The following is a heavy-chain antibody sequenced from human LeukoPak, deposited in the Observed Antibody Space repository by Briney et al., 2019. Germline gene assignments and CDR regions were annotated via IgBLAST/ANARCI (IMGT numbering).Heavy chain of an antibody. Sequence: PSETLSLTCTASGGTISSYYWSWIRQPPGKGLKWIGNIYYSGSTHYNPSLKSRVTISVDTSKSQFSLKLSSVTAADTAVYYCSRMPSNDWSLVDYYYYMDVWAKGPRSPSP. CDR3: SRMPSNDWSLVDYYYYMDV. J-gene: IGHJ6*03. CDR1: GGTISSYY. V-gene: IGHV4-59*01. D-gene: IGHD3-9*01. CDR2: IYYSGST.